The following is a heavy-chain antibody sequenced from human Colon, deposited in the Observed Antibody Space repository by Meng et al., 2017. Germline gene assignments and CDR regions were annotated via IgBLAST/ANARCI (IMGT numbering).Heavy chain of an antibody. V-gene: IGHV5-51*01. CDR1: GYSFTSYW. J-gene: IGHJ4*02. D-gene: IGHD6-19*01. CDR2: IYPGDSDT. Sequence: GGSLRLSCKGSGYSFTSYWIGWVRQMPGKGLEWMGIIYPGDSDTRYSPSFQGQVTISADKSISTACLRWSSLKASDTAMYCCGRQESSGWYMDYWGQGTLVTVSS. CDR3: GRQESSGWYMDY.